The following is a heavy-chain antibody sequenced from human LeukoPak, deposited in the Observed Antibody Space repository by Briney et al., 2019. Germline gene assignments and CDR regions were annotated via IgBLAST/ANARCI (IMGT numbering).Heavy chain of an antibody. CDR3: TRGAHSSGWYGIDY. Sequence: GGSLRLSCAASGFPFSSYGMHWVRQAPGKGLEWVAVIWYDGSNRYYADSVKGRFTISRDNAKNTLYLQMDRLRAEDTAVYYCTRGAHSSGWYGIDYWGQGTLVTVSS. D-gene: IGHD6-19*01. J-gene: IGHJ4*02. CDR1: GFPFSSYG. V-gene: IGHV3-33*03. CDR2: IWYDGSNR.